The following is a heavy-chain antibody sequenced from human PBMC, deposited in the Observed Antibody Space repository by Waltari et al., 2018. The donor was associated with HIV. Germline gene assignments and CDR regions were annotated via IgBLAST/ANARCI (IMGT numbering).Heavy chain of an antibody. D-gene: IGHD6-6*01. V-gene: IGHV1-2*06. J-gene: IGHJ4*02. CDR2: INPSSGGT. Sequence: QVQLVQSGAEVKKPGASVKVSCTASGYTFTGYYMHWVRQAPGQGLEWMGRINPSSGGTNYAQKFQGRVTRTRDTSISTAYMELSRLRSDDTAVYYCARAQLDGDYVGYWGQGTLVTVSS. CDR1: GYTFTGYY. CDR3: ARAQLDGDYVGY.